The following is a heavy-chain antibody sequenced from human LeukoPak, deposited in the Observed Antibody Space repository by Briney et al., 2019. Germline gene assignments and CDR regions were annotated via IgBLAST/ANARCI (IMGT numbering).Heavy chain of an antibody. CDR3: AAAYCGGDCYGTFDY. D-gene: IGHD2-21*02. J-gene: IGHJ4*02. CDR2: IYDSGGT. Sequence: SETLSLTCTVSGGSINSYYWSWIRQPPGKGMEWIGYIYDSGGTHYNPSLKSRVTILVDTSKNQSSLKLSSVTAADTAVYYCAAAYCGGDCYGTFDYWGQGTLVTVSS. CDR1: GGSINSYY. V-gene: IGHV4-59*01.